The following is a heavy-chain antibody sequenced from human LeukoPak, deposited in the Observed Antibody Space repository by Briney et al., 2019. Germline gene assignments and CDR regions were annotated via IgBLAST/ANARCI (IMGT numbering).Heavy chain of an antibody. CDR1: GFTFTSSA. CDR2: IVVGSGNT. D-gene: IGHD4-23*01. V-gene: IGHV1-58*01. J-gene: IGHJ3*01. Sequence: SVKVSCKASGFTFTSSAVQWVRQARGQRLESIGWIVVGSGNTNYAQKFQERVTISRDMSTSTVYMELSSLRSEDTAVYYCAAEGRPTVVTFRKGAVDLWGQGTMVTVSS. CDR3: AAEGRPTVVTFRKGAVDL.